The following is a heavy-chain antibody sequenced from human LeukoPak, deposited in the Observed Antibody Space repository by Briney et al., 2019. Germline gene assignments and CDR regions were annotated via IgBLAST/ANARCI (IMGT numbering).Heavy chain of an antibody. V-gene: IGHV3-23*01. CDR3: AKDRRDEAYGSGGADYFDY. J-gene: IGHJ4*02. CDR2: ISASGGST. Sequence: GGSLRLSCAASGFTFSTYAMSWVRHVRGKGLEWVAAISASGGSTYYADSVKDRFTISRDNSKTTLNLQMNSLRAEDTAVYYCAKDRRDEAYGSGGADYFDYWGQGTLVTVS. CDR1: GFTFSTYA. D-gene: IGHD3-10*01.